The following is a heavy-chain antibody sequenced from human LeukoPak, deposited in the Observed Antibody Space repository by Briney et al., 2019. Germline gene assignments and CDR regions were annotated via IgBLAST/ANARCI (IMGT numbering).Heavy chain of an antibody. CDR1: GGTFSSYA. V-gene: IGHV1-69*05. D-gene: IGHD4/OR15-4a*01. CDR2: IIPIFGTA. CDR3: ARDSTIPGLSDY. J-gene: IGHJ4*02. Sequence: SVKVSCKASGGTFSSYAISWVRQAPGQGLEWMGGIIPIFGTANYAQKFQGRVTITTDESTSTAYMELSSLRSEDTAVYYCARDSTIPGLSDYWGQGTLVTVSS.